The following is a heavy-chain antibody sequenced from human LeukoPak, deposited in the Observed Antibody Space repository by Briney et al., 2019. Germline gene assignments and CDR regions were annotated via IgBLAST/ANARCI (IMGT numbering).Heavy chain of an antibody. CDR1: GYTFTSYY. Sequence: ASVKVSCKASGYTFTSYYMHWVRQAPGQGLEWMGIINPSGGSTSYAQKFQGRVTMTRDTSTSAVYMELSSLRSEDTAVYYCARDGRRITIFGVVSNWFDPWGQGTLVTFSS. J-gene: IGHJ5*02. D-gene: IGHD3-3*01. V-gene: IGHV1-46*01. CDR3: ARDGRRITIFGVVSNWFDP. CDR2: INPSGGST.